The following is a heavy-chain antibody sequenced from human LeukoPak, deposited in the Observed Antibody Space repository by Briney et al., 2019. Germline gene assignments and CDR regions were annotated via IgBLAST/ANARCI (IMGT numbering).Heavy chain of an antibody. Sequence: GGSLRLSCAASGFTVSSNYMSWVRQAPGKGLEWVSVIYSGGSTYYADSVKGRFTISRDNSKNTLYLQMNSLRAEDTAVYYCASGSPALDGYDILTGYYKGYYYYYMDVWGKGTTVTVSS. CDR2: IYSGGST. J-gene: IGHJ6*03. D-gene: IGHD3-9*01. CDR1: GFTVSSNY. CDR3: ASGSPALDGYDILTGYYKGYYYYYMDV. V-gene: IGHV3-66*02.